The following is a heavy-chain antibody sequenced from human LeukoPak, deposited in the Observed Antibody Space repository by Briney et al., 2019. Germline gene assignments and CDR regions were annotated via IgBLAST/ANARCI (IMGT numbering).Heavy chain of an antibody. CDR1: GGTFSSYA. D-gene: IGHD4-23*01. CDR3: ARATSHYGGNDEWFDP. J-gene: IGHJ5*02. CDR2: IIPIFGTA. V-gene: IGHV1-69*05. Sequence: ASVKVSCKASGGTFSSYAISWVRQAPGQGLEWMGGIIPIFGTANYAQKFQGRVTITTDESTSTAYMELSSLRSEDTAVYYCARATSHYGGNDEWFDPWGQGTLVTVSS.